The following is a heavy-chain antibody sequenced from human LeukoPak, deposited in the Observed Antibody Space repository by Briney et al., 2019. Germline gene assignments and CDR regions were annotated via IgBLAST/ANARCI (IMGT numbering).Heavy chain of an antibody. D-gene: IGHD6-13*01. Sequence: GESLEISGKGSGYRFTTYWIGWVRQMPGKGLEWMGIIYPGDSETRYGPSSQGQVTISADKSISTAYLQWSSLKASDTAIYYCARLLGPISAAGDYWAQGTLVTVSS. V-gene: IGHV5-51*01. J-gene: IGHJ4*02. CDR3: ARLLGPISAAGDY. CDR1: GYRFTTYW. CDR2: IYPGDSET.